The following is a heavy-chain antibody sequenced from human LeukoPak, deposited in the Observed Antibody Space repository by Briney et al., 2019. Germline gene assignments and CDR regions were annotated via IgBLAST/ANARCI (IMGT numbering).Heavy chain of an antibody. V-gene: IGHV4-59*01. CDR3: ARITDGRDGYNYYYGMDV. J-gene: IGHJ6*02. CDR1: GGSITSYY. Sequence: SETLSLTCTVSGGSITSYYWRSSRPPPPRGLVWIGYIYNSGSTNYNHSLKSRVTISVDTSRKQFSLKLSSVTAADTAVYYCARITDGRDGYNYYYGMDVWGQGTTVTVSS. D-gene: IGHD5-24*01. CDR2: IYNSGST.